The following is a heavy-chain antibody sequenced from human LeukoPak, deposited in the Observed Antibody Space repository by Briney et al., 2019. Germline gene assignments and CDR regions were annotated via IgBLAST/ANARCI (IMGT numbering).Heavy chain of an antibody. CDR3: ARDPGPAYCSGGSCYSPGAFDI. D-gene: IGHD2-15*01. CDR1: GFTFSSYS. Sequence: GVSLRLSCAASGFTFSSYSMNWVRQAPGKGLEWVSSISSSSSYIYYADSVKGRFTISRDNAKNSLYLQMNSLRAEDTAVYYCARDPGPAYCSGGSCYSPGAFDIWGQGTMVTVSS. J-gene: IGHJ3*02. V-gene: IGHV3-21*01. CDR2: ISSSSSYI.